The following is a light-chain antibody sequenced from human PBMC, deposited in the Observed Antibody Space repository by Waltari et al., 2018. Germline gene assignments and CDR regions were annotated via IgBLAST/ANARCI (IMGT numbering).Light chain of an antibody. V-gene: IGLV2-14*01. Sequence: QSALTQPASVSGSPGQSNTISCTGTSSDVGAYNYVSWYQQHPGKAPKLMIYEVNNRPSGVSNRFSGSKSGNTASLTISGLQAEDEADYYCTSYTTRHTWVFGEGTKLAVL. CDR3: TSYTTRHTWV. CDR2: EVN. J-gene: IGLJ3*02. CDR1: SSDVGAYNY.